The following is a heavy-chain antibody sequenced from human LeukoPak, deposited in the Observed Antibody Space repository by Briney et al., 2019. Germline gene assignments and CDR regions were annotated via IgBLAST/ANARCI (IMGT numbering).Heavy chain of an antibody. CDR1: GFTFSSYA. Sequence: GGSLRLSCAASGFTFSSYAMSWVRQAPGKGLEWVSYISSSGSTIYYADSVKGRFTISRDNAKNSLYLQMNSLRAEDTAVYYCARVPWQLYYYYGMDVWGQGTTVTVSS. D-gene: IGHD6-13*01. CDR2: ISSSGSTI. V-gene: IGHV3-48*04. J-gene: IGHJ6*02. CDR3: ARVPWQLYYYYGMDV.